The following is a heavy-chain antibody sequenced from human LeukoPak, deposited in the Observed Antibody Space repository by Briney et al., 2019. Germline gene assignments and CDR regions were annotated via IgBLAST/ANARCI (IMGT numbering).Heavy chain of an antibody. J-gene: IGHJ6*03. V-gene: IGHV3-48*04. CDR3: ARLGLPYYYYYMDV. CDR2: ISSSGSTI. Sequence: GGSLRLSCAASGFTLSSYTVNWVRQAPGKGLEWVSYISSSGSTIYYADSVKGRFTISRDNAKNSLYLQMNSLRAEDTALYYCARLGLPYYYYYMDVWGKGTTVTVSS. CDR1: GFTLSSYT.